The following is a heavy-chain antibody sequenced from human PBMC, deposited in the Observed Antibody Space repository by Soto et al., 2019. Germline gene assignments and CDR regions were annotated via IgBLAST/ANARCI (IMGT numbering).Heavy chain of an antibody. D-gene: IGHD2-21*02. Sequence: QVQLVESGGGVVQPGRSLRLSCAASGFTFTTYGMHWVRQAPGKGLEWVAVIWFDGIERYYGESVKGRFTISRDNSKNTGYLEMNSLRGADTAMYFCVKAHCGGDCHSDPYFDNWGQGTLVNVSS. CDR2: IWFDGIER. CDR1: GFTFTTYG. CDR3: VKAHCGGDCHSDPYFDN. J-gene: IGHJ4*02. V-gene: IGHV3-33*06.